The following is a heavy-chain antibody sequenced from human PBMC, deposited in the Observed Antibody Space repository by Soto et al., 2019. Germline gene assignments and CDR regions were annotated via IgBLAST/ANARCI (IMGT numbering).Heavy chain of an antibody. Sequence: SVKVCCKASGYTFTSYAMHWVRQAPGQRLEWMGWINAGNGNTKYSQKFQGRVTITRDTSASTAYMELSSLRSEDTAVYYCARGYVVTAAIFSGGMDVWGQGTTVTVS. CDR1: GYTFTSYA. J-gene: IGHJ6*02. V-gene: IGHV1-3*01. CDR3: ARGYVVTAAIFSGGMDV. CDR2: INAGNGNT. D-gene: IGHD2-2*01.